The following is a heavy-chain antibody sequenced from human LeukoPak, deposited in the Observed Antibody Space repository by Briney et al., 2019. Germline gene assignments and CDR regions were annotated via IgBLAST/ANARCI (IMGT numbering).Heavy chain of an antibody. CDR2: ISYSGST. CDR1: GGSISGYY. CDR3: ARDGRAGSLFAY. J-gene: IGHJ4*02. Sequence: PSETLSLTCTVSGGSISGYYWSWIRQPPGKGLEWVGYISYSGSTNYNPSLKSRVTISVDTSKNQFSLKLSSVTAADPAIYYCARDGRAGSLFAYWGQGTLVTVSS. V-gene: IGHV4-59*01. D-gene: IGHD6-19*01.